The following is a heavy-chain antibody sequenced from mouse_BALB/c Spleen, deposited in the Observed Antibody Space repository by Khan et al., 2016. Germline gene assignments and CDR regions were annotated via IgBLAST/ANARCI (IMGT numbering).Heavy chain of an antibody. Sequence: EVELVESGGGLVQPGGSLKLSCAASGFDFSRYWMSWVRQAPGKGLEWIGEINPDSSTINYTPSLKDKFIISRDNAKNTLYLQMSKVRSEDTALYYCARLRYYGWFAYWGQGTLVTVSA. V-gene: IGHV4-1*02. D-gene: IGHD1-2*01. CDR2: INPDSSTI. J-gene: IGHJ3*01. CDR3: ARLRYYGWFAY. CDR1: GFDFSRYW.